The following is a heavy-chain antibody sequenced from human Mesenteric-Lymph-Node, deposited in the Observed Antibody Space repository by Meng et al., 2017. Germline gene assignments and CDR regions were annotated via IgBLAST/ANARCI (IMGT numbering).Heavy chain of an antibody. Sequence: QVQLQQWGAGLLKPSETLSLTCAVYGGSFSGYYWRWIRQPPGKGLEWIGEINHSGSTNYNPSLKSRVTISVDTSKNQFSLKLSSVTAADTAVYYCARTIGGADIVVVPAAYYFDYWGQGTLVTVSS. D-gene: IGHD2-2*01. CDR1: GGSFSGYY. V-gene: IGHV4-34*01. CDR2: INHSGST. CDR3: ARTIGGADIVVVPAAYYFDY. J-gene: IGHJ4*02.